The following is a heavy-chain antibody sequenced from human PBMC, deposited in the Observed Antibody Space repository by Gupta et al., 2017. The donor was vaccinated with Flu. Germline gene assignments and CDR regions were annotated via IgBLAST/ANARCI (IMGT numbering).Heavy chain of an antibody. CDR1: VYPITRVSY. J-gene: IGHJ5*02. CDR2: IYHSGST. CDR3: ARDSIAGLRRSRINWFDP. D-gene: IGHD6-6*01. V-gene: IGHV4-38-2*02. Sequence: QVQLQESGPGLVKPSETLSLTSPSPVYPITRVSYWGWIRQPPGKGLEWIGSIYHSGSTYYNPSLKSRVTISVDTSKNQFSLKLSSVTAADTAVYYCARDSIAGLRRSRINWFDPWGQGTLVTVSS.